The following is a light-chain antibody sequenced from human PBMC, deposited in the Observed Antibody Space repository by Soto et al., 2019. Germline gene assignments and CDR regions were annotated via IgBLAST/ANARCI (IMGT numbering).Light chain of an antibody. CDR1: SSDVGGYNY. J-gene: IGLJ2*01. Sequence: QSALTQPASVSGSPGQSITISCTGTSSDVGGYNYVSWYQQHPGKAPKLMIYDVSNRPSGVSNRFSGSKSGNTASLTISGLQAEGEADYYCRSYTSSSTLVFGGGTKLTVL. V-gene: IGLV2-14*01. CDR2: DVS. CDR3: RSYTSSSTLV.